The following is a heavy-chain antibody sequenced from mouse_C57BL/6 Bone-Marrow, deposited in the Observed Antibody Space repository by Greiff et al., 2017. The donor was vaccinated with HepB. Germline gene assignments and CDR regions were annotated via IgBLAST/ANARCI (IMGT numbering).Heavy chain of an antibody. CDR3: VRERYGSSYDAMDY. CDR1: GFTFNTYA. V-gene: IGHV10-3*01. D-gene: IGHD1-1*01. J-gene: IGHJ4*01. CDR2: IRSKSSNYAT. Sequence: EVQRVESGGGLVQPKGSLKLSCAASGFTFNTYAMHWVRQAPGKGLEWVARIRSKSSNYATYYADSVKDRFTISRDDSQSMLYLQMNNLKTEDTAMYYCVRERYGSSYDAMDYWGQGTSVTVSS.